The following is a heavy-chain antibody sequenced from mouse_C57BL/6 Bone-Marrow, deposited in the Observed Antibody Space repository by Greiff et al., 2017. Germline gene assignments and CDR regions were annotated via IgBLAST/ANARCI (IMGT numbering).Heavy chain of an antibody. D-gene: IGHD2-9*01. CDR2: INPNYGTT. CDR1: GYSFTDYN. V-gene: IGHV1-39*01. Sequence: VQLQQSGPELVKPGASVKISCKASGYSFTDYNMNWVKQSHGKSLEWIGVINPNYGTTSYNQKFKGKATLTVDQSSSTAYMQLNSLTSEDSAVYYCANLLWLRYCDMDDWGQGTSVTVSS. J-gene: IGHJ4*01. CDR3: ANLLWLRYCDMDD.